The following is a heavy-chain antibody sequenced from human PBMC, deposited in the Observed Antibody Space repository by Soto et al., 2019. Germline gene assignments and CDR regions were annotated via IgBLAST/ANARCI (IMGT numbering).Heavy chain of an antibody. D-gene: IGHD6-13*01. CDR2: ISGSGGST. CDR1: GFSFSSYA. J-gene: IGHJ4*02. V-gene: IGHV3-23*01. Sequence: EGQLLESGGGLVQPGGSLRLSCAASGFSFSSYAISLVRQAPGKGLEWVSAISGSGGSTYYADSVKGRFTLSIDNSHTTRELQTHSLTAVDTAVSDFAKPHVPVRAESCTFGIDYLGQGTLVTVSS. CDR3: AKPHVPVRAESCTFGIDY.